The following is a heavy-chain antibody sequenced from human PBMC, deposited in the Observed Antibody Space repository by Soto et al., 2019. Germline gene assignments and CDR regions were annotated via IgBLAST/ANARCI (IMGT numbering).Heavy chain of an antibody. CDR3: ATGDRHAFDI. D-gene: IGHD7-27*01. CDR2: INSDGTST. Sequence: EVQLVESGGGLVQPGESLRLSCAASGFTFSSYWMHWVRQAPGKGLVWVSRINSDGTSTSYAGSVKGRFTISRDNAKNTLFLQVGSLRAEDTAVCYWATGDRHAFDIWGHGTMVNVSS. CDR1: GFTFSSYW. V-gene: IGHV3-74*01. J-gene: IGHJ3*02.